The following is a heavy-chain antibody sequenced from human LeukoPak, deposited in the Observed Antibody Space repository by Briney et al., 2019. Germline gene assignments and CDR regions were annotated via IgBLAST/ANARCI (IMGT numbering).Heavy chain of an antibody. CDR2: MNPNSGNT. Sequence: ASVKVSCKASGYTFTSYDINWVRQATGQGLEWMGWMNPNSGNTGYAQKFQGRVTMTRNTSISTAYMELSSLRSEDTAVYYCARGDDYVWGSYRYTTTFDYWGQGTLVTVSS. CDR1: GYTFTSYD. D-gene: IGHD3-16*02. V-gene: IGHV1-8*01. J-gene: IGHJ4*02. CDR3: ARGDDYVWGSYRYTTTFDY.